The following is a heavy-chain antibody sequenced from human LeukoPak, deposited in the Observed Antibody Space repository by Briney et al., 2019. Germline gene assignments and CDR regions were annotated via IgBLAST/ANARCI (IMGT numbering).Heavy chain of an antibody. CDR1: GFTFSSYA. CDR3: AKPGVGPTPLLTPHDY. Sequence: PGGSLRLSCAASGFTFSSYAMSWFRQAPGKGLEWVSSISGSGGATYYADSVKGRFTISRDNSNNTLYLQMSSLSAGDTAVYYCAKPGVGPTPLLTPHDYWGQGTLVTVSS. D-gene: IGHD1-26*01. J-gene: IGHJ4*02. V-gene: IGHV3-23*01. CDR2: ISGSGGAT.